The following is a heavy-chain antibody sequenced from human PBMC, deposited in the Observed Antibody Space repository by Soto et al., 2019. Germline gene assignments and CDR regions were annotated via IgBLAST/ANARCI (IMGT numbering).Heavy chain of an antibody. J-gene: IGHJ3*02. CDR1: GGSFSGYY. V-gene: IGHV4-34*01. Sequence: QVQLQQWGAGLLKPSETLSLTCAVFGGSFSGYYWSWIRQPPGKGLEWIGEINDSGSTNYNPSLKSRGTISVDTSKNQFSLKLSSVTAADTALYYCVRERDEAFDIWGQGTMVTVSS. CDR2: INDSGST. CDR3: VRERDEAFDI.